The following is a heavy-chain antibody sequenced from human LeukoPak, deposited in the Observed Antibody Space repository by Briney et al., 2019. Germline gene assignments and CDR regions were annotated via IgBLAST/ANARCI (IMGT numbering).Heavy chain of an antibody. V-gene: IGHV3-15*07. J-gene: IGHJ4*02. Sequence: GGSLRLSCAASGFTFTNAWMNWVRQAPGKGLEWVGRIKSKADGETIDYAAPVKGRFTFSRDDSKNMLYLQMNSLRAEDTAVYYCAKGSGSYGYWGQGTLVTVSS. CDR3: AKGSGSYGY. CDR2: IKSKADGETI. D-gene: IGHD1-26*01. CDR1: GFTFTNAW.